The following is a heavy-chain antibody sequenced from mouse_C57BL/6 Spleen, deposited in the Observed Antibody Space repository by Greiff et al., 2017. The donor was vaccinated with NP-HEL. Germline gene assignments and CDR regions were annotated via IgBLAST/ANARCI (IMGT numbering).Heavy chain of an antibody. CDR1: GYTFTDYY. J-gene: IGHJ1*03. Sequence: QVQLQQSGPELVKPGASVKISCKASGYTFTDYYINWVKQRPGQGLEWIGWIFPGSGSTYYNEKFKGKATLTVDKSSSTAYMLLSSLTSEDSAVYFCASSTGSSSHWYFDVWGTGTTVTVSS. D-gene: IGHD1-1*01. V-gene: IGHV1-75*01. CDR2: IFPGSGST. CDR3: ASSTGSSSHWYFDV.